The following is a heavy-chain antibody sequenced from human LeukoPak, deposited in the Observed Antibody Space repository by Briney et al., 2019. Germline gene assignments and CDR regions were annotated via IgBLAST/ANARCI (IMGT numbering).Heavy chain of an antibody. CDR3: ARDITA. V-gene: IGHV4-59*01. Sequence: PSETLSLTCTVPGGSISSYYWSWIRQPPGKGLEWIGYIYYSGSTNYNPSLNSRVTISVDTSKNQFSLKLSSVTAADTDVYYCARDITAWGQGTLVTVSS. CDR2: IYYSGST. D-gene: IGHD3-3*01. J-gene: IGHJ5*02. CDR1: GGSISSYY.